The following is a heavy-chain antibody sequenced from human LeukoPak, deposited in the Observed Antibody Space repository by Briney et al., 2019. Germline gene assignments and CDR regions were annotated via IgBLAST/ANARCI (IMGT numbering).Heavy chain of an antibody. CDR2: ISGSGTST. D-gene: IGHD3-10*01. J-gene: IGHJ4*02. CDR1: GFTFSTYC. Sequence: GGSLRLSCAASGFTFSTYCMSWVRQAPGKGLEWVSFISGSGTSTYYADSVKGRFTISRDNSKNTLSLQMNSLRVEDTAVYYCAKDLYYGSGSKFDDWGQGTLVTVSS. V-gene: IGHV3-23*01. CDR3: AKDLYYGSGSKFDD.